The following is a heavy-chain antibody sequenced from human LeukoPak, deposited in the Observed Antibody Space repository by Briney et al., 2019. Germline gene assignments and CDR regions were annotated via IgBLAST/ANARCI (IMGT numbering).Heavy chain of an antibody. V-gene: IGHV3-30*04. D-gene: IGHD2-2*03. CDR2: VSDDGSNT. CDR3: ARVDDLDAFDN. CDR1: GFTFSSYA. J-gene: IGHJ3*02. Sequence: PGGSLRLSCAASGFTFSSYAMHWVRQAPGKGLEWVAVVSDDGSNTYYADSVKGRFTVSRDNTKNTLYLHMNSLRAEDTAVYYCARVDDLDAFDNWGQGTMVTVSS.